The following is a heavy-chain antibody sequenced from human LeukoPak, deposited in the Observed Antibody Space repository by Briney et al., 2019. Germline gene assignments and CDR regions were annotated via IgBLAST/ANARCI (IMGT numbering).Heavy chain of an antibody. CDR3: ALGYCGGGSCYAREYFQH. V-gene: IGHV4-30-4*01. Sequence: SETLSLTCTVSGGSISSGDYYWSWTRQPPGKGLEWIGYINYSGSTYYNPSLKSRVTISVDTSKNQFSLRLSSVTAADTAVYYCALGYCGGGSCYAREYFQHWGQGTLVTVSS. CDR1: GGSISSGDYY. D-gene: IGHD2-15*01. J-gene: IGHJ1*01. CDR2: INYSGST.